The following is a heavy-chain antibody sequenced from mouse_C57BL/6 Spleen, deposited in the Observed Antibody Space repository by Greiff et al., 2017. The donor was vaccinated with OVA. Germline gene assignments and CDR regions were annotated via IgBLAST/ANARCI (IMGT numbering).Heavy chain of an antibody. D-gene: IGHD6-1*01. CDR1: GYTFTSYT. V-gene: IGHV1-4*01. Sequence: QVQLKESGAELARPGASVKMSCKASGYTFTSYTMHWVKQRPGQGLEWIGYINPSSGYTKYNQKFKDKATLTADKSSSTAYMQLSSLTSEDSAVYYSARAREVYLCDFEVWGTGTPGTVSS. CDR3: ARAREVYLCDFEV. J-gene: IGHJ1*03. CDR2: INPSSGYT.